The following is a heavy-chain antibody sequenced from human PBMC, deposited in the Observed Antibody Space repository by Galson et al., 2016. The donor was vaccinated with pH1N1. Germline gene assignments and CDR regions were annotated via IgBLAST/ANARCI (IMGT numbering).Heavy chain of an antibody. V-gene: IGHV3-7*03. Sequence: SLRLSCAASGFTFSSYWMTWVRQAPGKGLEWVANINQDGSEIYYVDSVKGRLTISRDNAKNSLYLQMNSLRAEDTAVYYCVKQIGGGDCYWGQGTLVTVSS. CDR1: GFTFSSYW. J-gene: IGHJ4*02. CDR3: VKQIGGGDCY. D-gene: IGHD2-21*01. CDR2: INQDGSEI.